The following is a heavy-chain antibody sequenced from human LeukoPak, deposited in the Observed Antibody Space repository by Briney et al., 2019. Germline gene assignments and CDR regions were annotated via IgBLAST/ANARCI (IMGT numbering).Heavy chain of an antibody. D-gene: IGHD2-21*02. CDR1: GGSFSGYY. J-gene: IGHJ4*02. Sequence: SETLSLTCAVYGGSFSGYYWSWIRQPPGKGLEWIGEINHSGSTNYNPSLKRRVTISVDTSKNQFSLKLSSVTAADTAVYYCARAVVVVTAPIPYYFDYWGQGTLVTVSS. CDR2: INHSGST. V-gene: IGHV4-34*01. CDR3: ARAVVVVTAPIPYYFDY.